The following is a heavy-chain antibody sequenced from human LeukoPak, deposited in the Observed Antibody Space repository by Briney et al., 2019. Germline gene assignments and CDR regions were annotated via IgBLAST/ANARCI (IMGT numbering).Heavy chain of an antibody. J-gene: IGHJ4*02. Sequence: AGGSLRLSCAASGFTFSSYAMSWVRQAPGKGLEWVSAISGSGGSTYYADSVKGRFTISRDNSKNTLYLQMNSLRAEDTAVYYRAKDPRSGYGDDYWGQGTLVTVSS. CDR3: AKDPRSGYGDDY. CDR2: ISGSGGST. D-gene: IGHD5-12*01. CDR1: GFTFSSYA. V-gene: IGHV3-23*01.